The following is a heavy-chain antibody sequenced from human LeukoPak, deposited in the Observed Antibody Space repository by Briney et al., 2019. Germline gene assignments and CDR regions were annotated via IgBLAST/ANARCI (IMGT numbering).Heavy chain of an antibody. Sequence: SETLSLTCTVSGGSISSYYWSWIRQPAGKGLEWIGRIYTSGSTNYNPSLKSRVTMSVDTSKNQFSLKLSSVTAADTAVYYCARDSGDYYGSGSYFDYFDYWGQGTLVTVSS. V-gene: IGHV4-4*07. J-gene: IGHJ4*02. CDR3: ARDSGDYYGSGSYFDYFDY. CDR1: GGSISSYY. CDR2: IYTSGST. D-gene: IGHD3-10*01.